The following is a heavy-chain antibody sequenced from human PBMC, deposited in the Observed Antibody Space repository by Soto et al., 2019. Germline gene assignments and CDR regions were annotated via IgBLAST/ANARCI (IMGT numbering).Heavy chain of an antibody. J-gene: IGHJ6*02. CDR2: IYTSGST. CDR3: ARVRIAARTGAYGMDV. CDR1: GGSISSYY. D-gene: IGHD6-6*01. Sequence: SETLSLTCTVSGGSISSYYWSWIRQPAGKGLEWIGRIYTSGSTNYNPSHKSRVTMSVDTSKNQFSLKLSSVTAADTAVYYCARVRIAARTGAYGMDVWGQGTTVTVSS. V-gene: IGHV4-4*07.